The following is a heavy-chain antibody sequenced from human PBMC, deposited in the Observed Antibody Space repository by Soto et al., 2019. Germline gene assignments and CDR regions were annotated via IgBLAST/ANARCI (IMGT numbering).Heavy chain of an antibody. CDR1: EGSLSDYY. J-gene: IGHJ6*03. CDR2: INHSGST. D-gene: IGHD3-3*01. V-gene: IGHV4-34*04. Sequence: TLSLTCGVSEGSLSDYYWSWIRQPPGKGLEWIGEINHSGSTNLNPSLKSRATISVDMSKNQFSLTLSSVTAEDTAVYYCTRDAYYDFWSGYSGYYYYYMDVWGKGTTVTVSS. CDR3: TRDAYYDFWSGYSGYYYYYMDV.